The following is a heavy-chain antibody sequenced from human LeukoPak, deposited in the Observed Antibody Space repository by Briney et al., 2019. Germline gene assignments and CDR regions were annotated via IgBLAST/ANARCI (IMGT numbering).Heavy chain of an antibody. CDR3: ARVMSVDTAVLDY. V-gene: IGHV3-72*01. J-gene: IGHJ4*02. D-gene: IGHD5-18*01. CDR2: TRKKANSYTT. Sequence: PGGSLRLSCAASGSXFSDHYMDWVRQAPGKGLEWIGRTRKKANSYTTEYAASVKGRFTISRDDSKNSLYLQMNSLETEDTAVYYCARVMSVDTAVLDYWGQGTLVTVSS. CDR1: GSXFSDHY.